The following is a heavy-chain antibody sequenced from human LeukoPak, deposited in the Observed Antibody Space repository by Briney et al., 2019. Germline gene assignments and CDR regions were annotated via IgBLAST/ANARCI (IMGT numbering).Heavy chain of an antibody. J-gene: IGHJ4*02. CDR1: GYTFTGYY. CDR2: MNPNSGNT. V-gene: IGHV1-8*03. CDR3: ARGGGTRQGLY. Sequence: GASVKVSCKASGYTFTGYYMHWVRQAPGQGLEWMGWMNPNSGNTGYAQKFQGRVTITRNTSISTAYMELSSLRSEDTAVYYCARGGGTRQGLYWGQGTLVTVSS. D-gene: IGHD2-15*01.